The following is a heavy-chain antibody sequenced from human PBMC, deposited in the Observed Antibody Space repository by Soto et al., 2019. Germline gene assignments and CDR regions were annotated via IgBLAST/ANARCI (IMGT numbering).Heavy chain of an antibody. CDR2: IWYDGSNK. D-gene: IGHD6-19*01. V-gene: IGHV3-33*01. CDR3: ARDYGSGFDY. Sequence: QVQLVESGGGVVQPGRSLRLSCAASGFAFSTYGMHWVRQAPGKGLEWVAVIWYDGSNKYYVDSVKGRFTISRDNSKNTLYLQMNSLRAEDTAVYYCARDYGSGFDYWGQRTLVTVSS. J-gene: IGHJ4*02. CDR1: GFAFSTYG.